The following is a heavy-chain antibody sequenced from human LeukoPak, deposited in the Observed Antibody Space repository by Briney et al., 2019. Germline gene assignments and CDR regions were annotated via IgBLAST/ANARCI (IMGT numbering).Heavy chain of an antibody. CDR2: IYYTGSP. CDR1: GGSISNSDYF. D-gene: IGHD3-22*01. Sequence: SETLSLTCTVSGGSISNSDYFWGWIRQPPGRGLEWTGSIYYTGSPYYNPSLKSRVTISVDTSKNQFSLKLSSVTAADTALYYCARDYYDSSAYYYFPYWGQGTLVAVSS. CDR3: ARDYYDSSAYYYFPY. J-gene: IGHJ4*02. V-gene: IGHV4-39*07.